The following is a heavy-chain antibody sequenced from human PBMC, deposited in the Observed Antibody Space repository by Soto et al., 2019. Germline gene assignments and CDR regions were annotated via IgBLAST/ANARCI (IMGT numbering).Heavy chain of an antibody. CDR3: ARDSGSNSGWFDP. D-gene: IGHD2-15*01. J-gene: IGHJ5*02. V-gene: IGHV1-8*01. Sequence: QVQLVQSGAEVKKPGASVKVSCKASGYTFTSYDINWVRQATGQGLEWLGWMNPNSGYTGYAQKFQGRVSLTRSTSISTAYMELSSLTSEDTAVYYCARDSGSNSGWFDPWGQGTQVTVSS. CDR2: MNPNSGYT. CDR1: GYTFTSYD.